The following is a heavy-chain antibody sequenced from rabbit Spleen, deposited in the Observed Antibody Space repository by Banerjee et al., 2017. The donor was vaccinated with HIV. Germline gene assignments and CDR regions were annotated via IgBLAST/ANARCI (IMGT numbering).Heavy chain of an antibody. CDR1: GFSFSDRDV. V-gene: IGHV1S45*01. D-gene: IGHD1-1*01. J-gene: IGHJ4*01. CDR2: IDAGGSGDT. CDR3: ARDLVAVIGWNFNL. Sequence: QEQLVESGGGLVKPEGSLTLTCKASGFSFSDRDVMCWVRQAPGKGLEWIGCIDAGGSGDTYYATWAKGQFTIAKTSSTTVTLQMTSLTAADTATYFCARDLVAVIGWNFNLWGPGTLVTVS.